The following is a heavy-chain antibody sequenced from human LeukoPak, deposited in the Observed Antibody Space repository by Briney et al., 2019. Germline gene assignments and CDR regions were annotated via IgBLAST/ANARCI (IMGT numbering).Heavy chain of an antibody. CDR2: IYYSGST. Sequence: SETLSLTCAVSGGSISSSSYYWGWIRQSPGKGLEWTGSIYYSGSTYYNPSLKSRVSISVDTSRNQFSLKLISVTAADTAVYYCARGMVRGVNPYYFDYWGRGTLVTVSS. V-gene: IGHV4-39*07. D-gene: IGHD3-10*01. CDR1: GGSISSSSYY. J-gene: IGHJ4*02. CDR3: ARGMVRGVNPYYFDY.